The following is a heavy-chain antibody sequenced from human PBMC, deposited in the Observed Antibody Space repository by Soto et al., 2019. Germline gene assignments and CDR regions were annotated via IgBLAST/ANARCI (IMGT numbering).Heavy chain of an antibody. CDR1: GGTFSNHS. CDR3: AGTEVAVSNWFDP. V-gene: IGHV1-69*02. J-gene: IGHJ5*02. CDR2: IIPMLDIT. D-gene: IGHD6-19*01. Sequence: SVKVSCQASGGTFSNHSITWVRQAPGQGPEWMGRIIPMLDITNYAQKFQGRVTITADKSTTTAYMEVSSLRSEDTAVYYCAGTEVAVSNWFDPWGQGTLVTVSS.